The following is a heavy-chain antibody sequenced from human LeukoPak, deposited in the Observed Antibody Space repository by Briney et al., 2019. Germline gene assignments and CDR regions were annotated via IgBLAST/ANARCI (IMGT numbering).Heavy chain of an antibody. CDR2: FIPILGTA. D-gene: IGHD3-22*01. J-gene: IGHJ3*02. Sequence: GASVKVSCKASGGTFSDYALNWVRQAPGQGLEWMGVFIPILGTANSTQKFQDRVTITADISTNTVYMELSSLRSDDTAMYYCARDGHRRYYYGSSGREDVFDIWGQGTMVTVSS. CDR1: GGTFSDYA. V-gene: IGHV1-69*10. CDR3: ARDGHRRYYYGSSGREDVFDI.